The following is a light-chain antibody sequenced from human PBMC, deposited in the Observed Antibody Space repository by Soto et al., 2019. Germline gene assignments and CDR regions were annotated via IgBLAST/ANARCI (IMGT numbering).Light chain of an antibody. CDR2: GVS. Sequence: ERIMTQSPATLSGSPGESATLSCRASQSVSSNLAWYQQKPGQAPRLLIYGVSTRATGIPARFSGSGSETKFTLTISSLQSEDFAVYYCQQYNNWPPLTFGGWTKVEIK. CDR1: QSVSSN. V-gene: IGKV3-15*01. CDR3: QQYNNWPPLT. J-gene: IGKJ4*01.